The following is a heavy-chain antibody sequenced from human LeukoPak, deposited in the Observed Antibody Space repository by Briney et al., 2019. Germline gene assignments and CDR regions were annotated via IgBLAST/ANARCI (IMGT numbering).Heavy chain of an antibody. Sequence: GSLRLSCAASGFTFSSYGMHWVRQAPGKGLEWVAVIWYDGSNKYYADSVTGRFTISRDNSKNTLYLQMNNLRAEDTAVYYCAKGRPCSSTSCYGSYFDYWGQGTLVTVSS. V-gene: IGHV3-33*06. CDR3: AKGRPCSSTSCYGSYFDY. J-gene: IGHJ4*02. CDR1: GFTFSSYG. CDR2: IWYDGSNK. D-gene: IGHD2-2*01.